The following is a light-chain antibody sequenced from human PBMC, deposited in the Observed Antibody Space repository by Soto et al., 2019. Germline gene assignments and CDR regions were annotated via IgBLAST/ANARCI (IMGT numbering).Light chain of an antibody. J-gene: IGKJ1*01. CDR2: LAS. V-gene: IGKV1-13*02. CDR3: QQYNSYSWT. Sequence: AIQLTQSPSSLSASVGDRVTITCRASQGISNSLAWYQQKPGKAPKLLMYLASTLQSGVPPRFSGTGSGTNFTLTISSLQPDDFATYYCQQYNSYSWTFGQGTKVDIK. CDR1: QGISNS.